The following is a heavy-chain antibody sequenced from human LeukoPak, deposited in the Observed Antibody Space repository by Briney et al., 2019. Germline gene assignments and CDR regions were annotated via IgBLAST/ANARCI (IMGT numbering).Heavy chain of an antibody. CDR3: ARGFGDYFVDYYYMDV. J-gene: IGHJ6*03. Sequence: ASVKVSCKASGYTFTSYDINWVRQATGQGLEWMGWMNPNSGDTGNAQKFQGRVTMTRNTSISTAYMELSSLRSEDTAVYYCARGFGDYFVDYYYMDVWGKGTTVTISS. CDR2: MNPNSGDT. V-gene: IGHV1-8*01. D-gene: IGHD4-17*01. CDR1: GYTFTSYD.